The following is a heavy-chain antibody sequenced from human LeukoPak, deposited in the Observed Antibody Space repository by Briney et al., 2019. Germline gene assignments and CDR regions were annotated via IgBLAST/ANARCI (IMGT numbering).Heavy chain of an antibody. CDR3: ARGDCSGGSCYLSLTTIDY. CDR2: ISHTGTTI. D-gene: IGHD2-15*01. CDR1: GFTFSDHY. J-gene: IGHJ4*02. Sequence: GGSLRLSCAASGFTFSDHYMTWIRQGPGKGLEWISYISHTGTTIYYADSVKGRFTISRDNAKNSLYLQMNSLRAEDTAVYYCARGDCSGGSCYLSLTTIDYWGQGTLVSVSS. V-gene: IGHV3-11*04.